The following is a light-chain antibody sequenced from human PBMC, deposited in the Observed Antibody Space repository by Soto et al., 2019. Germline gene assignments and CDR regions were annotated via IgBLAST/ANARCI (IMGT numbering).Light chain of an antibody. CDR3: AAWDDSLNAYVV. CDR2: SNN. V-gene: IGLV1-44*01. CDR1: SSNIESNT. J-gene: IGLJ2*01. Sequence: QSVLTQPPSASGTPGQRVTISCSGSSSNIESNTVNWYQQLPGTAPKLLIYSNNQRPSGVPDRFSGSKSGTSASLAISGLQSEDEADYYCAAWDDSLNAYVVFGGGTKLTVL.